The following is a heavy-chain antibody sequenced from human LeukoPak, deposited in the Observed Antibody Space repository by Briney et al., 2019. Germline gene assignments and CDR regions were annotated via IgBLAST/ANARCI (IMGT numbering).Heavy chain of an antibody. CDR1: GFTVSSNE. CDR2: ISGGST. D-gene: IGHD3-10*01. J-gene: IGHJ4*02. Sequence: GGSLRLSCAASGFTVSSNEMSWVRQAPGKGLEWVSSISGGSTYYADSRKGRFTISRDNSKNTLHLQMNSLRAEDTAVYYCKKEITMVRGVIEIFDYWGQGTLVTVSS. V-gene: IGHV3-38-3*01. CDR3: KKEITMVRGVIEIFDY.